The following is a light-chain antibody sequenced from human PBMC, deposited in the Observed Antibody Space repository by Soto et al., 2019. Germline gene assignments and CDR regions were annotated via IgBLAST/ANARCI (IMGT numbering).Light chain of an antibody. V-gene: IGLV2-14*01. CDR3: SSYTSSSTPVV. CDR2: DVS. J-gene: IGLJ2*01. CDR1: SSDVGGYNY. Sequence: SALTQPASVSGSPGPSITISCTGTSSDVGGYNYVSWYQQHPGKAPKLMIYDVSNRPSGVSNRFSGSKSGNTASLTISGLQAEDEADYYCSSYTSSSTPVVFGGGTQLTVL.